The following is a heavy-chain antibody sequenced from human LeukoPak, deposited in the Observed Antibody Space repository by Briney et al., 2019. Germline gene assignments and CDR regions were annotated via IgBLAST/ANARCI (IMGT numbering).Heavy chain of an antibody. CDR2: ISYSGST. D-gene: IGHD3-22*01. J-gene: IGHJ4*02. Sequence: SETLSLTCTVSGDSITSGNYYWDWGPQPPGKGLEWIGSISYSGSTYYNTPLKSRVTMSVDTSKNQFSLRLSSVTAADTALYYCRGYDSSGNWLFDYWGQGNLVTVSS. V-gene: IGHV4-39*01. CDR3: RGYDSSGNWLFDY. CDR1: GDSITSGNYY.